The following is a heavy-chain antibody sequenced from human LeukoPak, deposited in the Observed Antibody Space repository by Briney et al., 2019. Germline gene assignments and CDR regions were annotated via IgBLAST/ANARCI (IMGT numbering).Heavy chain of an antibody. CDR2: IYYSGST. CDR3: ARRDSSGHYDWFDP. D-gene: IGHD3-22*01. V-gene: IGHV4-59*08. J-gene: IGHJ5*02. CDR1: GGSISSYY. Sequence: SETLSLTCTVSGGSISSYYWSWIRQPPGKGLEWIGYIYYSGSTNYNPSLKSRVTMSVDTSKNQFSLKLSSVTAADTAVYHCARRDSSGHYDWFDPWGQGTLVTVSS.